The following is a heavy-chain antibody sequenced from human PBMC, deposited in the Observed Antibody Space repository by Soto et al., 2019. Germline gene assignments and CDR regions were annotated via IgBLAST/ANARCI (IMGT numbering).Heavy chain of an antibody. J-gene: IGHJ4*02. D-gene: IGHD3-3*01. V-gene: IGHV3-64*04. CDR1: GFTFSSYA. CDR2: ISSSGGST. Sequence: GGSLRLSCSASGFTFSSYAMHWVRQAPGKGLEYVSAISSSGGSTYYADSVKGRFTISRDNSKNTLYLQMNSLRAEDTAVYYCAKGSQLRFLEWLPKSYYFDYWGQGTLVTVSS. CDR3: AKGSQLRFLEWLPKSYYFDY.